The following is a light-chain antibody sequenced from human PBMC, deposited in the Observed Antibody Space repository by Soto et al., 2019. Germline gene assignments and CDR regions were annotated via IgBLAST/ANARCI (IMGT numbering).Light chain of an antibody. Sequence: ETVLTQSPGSLSLSPVDRATLSCRASQTVSNNYLAWYQQKPGQAPRLLIYGTSNRATGIPDRFSGSGSGTDFTLTISSLQPDDFATYYCQQYNSYSPLTFGGGTKVDIK. CDR3: QQYNSYSPLT. V-gene: IGKV3-20*01. J-gene: IGKJ4*01. CDR1: QTVSNNY. CDR2: GTS.